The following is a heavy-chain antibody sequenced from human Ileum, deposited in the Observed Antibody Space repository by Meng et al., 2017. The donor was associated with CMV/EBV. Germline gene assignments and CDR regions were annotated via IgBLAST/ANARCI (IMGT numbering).Heavy chain of an antibody. Sequence: CTSSGVSFSSYAMSWVRQGPGRGLEWVSGITGSGGGTYYADSVKGRFTISRDNSKNTLYLQMNSLRVEDTAVYFCAKSPGNHLYTGESWGQGTLVTVSS. CDR1: GVSFSSYA. V-gene: IGHV3-23*01. CDR3: AKSPGNHLYTGES. J-gene: IGHJ5*02. CDR2: ITGSGGGT. D-gene: IGHD3-16*02.